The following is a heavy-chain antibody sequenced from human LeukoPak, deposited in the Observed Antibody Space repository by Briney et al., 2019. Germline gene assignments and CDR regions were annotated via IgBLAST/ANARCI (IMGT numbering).Heavy chain of an antibody. J-gene: IGHJ4*02. D-gene: IGHD4-17*01. CDR3: ARAGDGRYYFDY. Sequence: SVKVSCKASGGTFSIYAISWVRQAPGQGLEWMGGIIPIFGTANYAQKFQGRVTITADESTSTAYMELSGLRSEDTAVYYCARAGDGRYYFDYWGQGTLVTVSS. CDR1: GGTFSIYA. V-gene: IGHV1-69*13. CDR2: IIPIFGTA.